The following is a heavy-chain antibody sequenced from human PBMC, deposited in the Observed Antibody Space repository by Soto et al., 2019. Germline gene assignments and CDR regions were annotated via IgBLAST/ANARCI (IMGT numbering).Heavy chain of an antibody. CDR2: IYNSGTT. J-gene: IGHJ5*02. V-gene: IGHV4-31*03. CDR1: GGSITRGGY. CDR3: ARDPAP. Sequence: QVQLQESGPGLVKPSETLSLTCTVSGGSITRGGYWSWIRQHPGKGLEWIGYIYNSGTTYYNPSLKSRVTISVDTSKNQFSLKLTSVTAADTAVYYCARDPAPWCQGTLVTVSS.